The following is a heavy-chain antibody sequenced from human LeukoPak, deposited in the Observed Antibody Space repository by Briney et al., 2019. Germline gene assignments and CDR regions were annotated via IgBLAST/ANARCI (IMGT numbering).Heavy chain of an antibody. Sequence: SVKVSCKASGGTFSSYAISWVRQAPGQGLEWMGGIIPIFGTANYAQKFQGRVTITADESTSTAYMELSSLRSEDAAVYYCARVNPDFWSGYFDYWGQGTLVTVSS. D-gene: IGHD3-3*01. CDR1: GGTFSSYA. CDR3: ARVNPDFWSGYFDY. CDR2: IIPIFGTA. J-gene: IGHJ4*02. V-gene: IGHV1-69*13.